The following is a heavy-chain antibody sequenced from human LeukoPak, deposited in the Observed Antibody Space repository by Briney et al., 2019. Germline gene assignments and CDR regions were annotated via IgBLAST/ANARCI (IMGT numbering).Heavy chain of an antibody. CDR1: GGSISSSNW. CDR2: IYHSGST. J-gene: IGHJ3*02. CDR3: ATALPPHYHYTWGNYPNDAFDI. V-gene: IGHV4-4*02. D-gene: IGHD3-16*02. Sequence: SGTLSLTCAVPGGSISSSNWWSWVRQPPGKGLEWIGEIYHSGSTNYNPSLKSRVTISVDKSKNQFSLKLSSVTAADTAVYYCATALPPHYHYTWGNYPNDAFDIWGQGTMVTVSS.